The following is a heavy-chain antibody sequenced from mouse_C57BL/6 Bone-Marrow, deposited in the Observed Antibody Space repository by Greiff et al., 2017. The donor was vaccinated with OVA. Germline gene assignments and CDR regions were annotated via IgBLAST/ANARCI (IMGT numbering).Heavy chain of an antibody. CDR2: INPGSGGT. CDR1: GYAFTNYL. D-gene: IGHD1-1*01. Sequence: VQLQQSGAELVRPGTSVKVSCKASGYAFTNYLIEWVKQRPGQGLEWIGVINPGSGGTNYNEKFKGKATLTADKSSSTAYMQLSSLTSEDSAVYFCARYFYYGSSHYAMDYWGQGTSGTVSS. J-gene: IGHJ4*01. V-gene: IGHV1-54*01. CDR3: ARYFYYGSSHYAMDY.